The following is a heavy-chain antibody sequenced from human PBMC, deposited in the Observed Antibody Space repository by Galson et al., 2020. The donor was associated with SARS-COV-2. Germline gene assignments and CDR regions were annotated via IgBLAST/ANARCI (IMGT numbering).Heavy chain of an antibody. D-gene: IGHD6-19*01. CDR3: ARDAYSSGWFSLDF. CDR2: ISYDGSDK. J-gene: IGHJ4*02. V-gene: IGHV3-30*03. Sequence: GGSLRLSCVASGFPFSSYGMHWVRQAPGRGLEWVTTISYDGSDKYYADSVKGRFTISRDKDTVYLQINSLRPDDTAVYYCARDAYSSGWFSLDFWGQGTLVTVSS. CDR1: GFPFSSYG.